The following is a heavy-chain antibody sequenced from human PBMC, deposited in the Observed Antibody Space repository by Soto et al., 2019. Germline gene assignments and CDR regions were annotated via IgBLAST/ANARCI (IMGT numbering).Heavy chain of an antibody. Sequence: QVQLQQWGAGLLKPSETLSLTCAVYGGSFSGYYWTWIRQPPGKGREWIGEINHSGSTNYNPSLKSRVTISVDTSKKQFSLKLSSVTAADTAVYYCAISLPGINRSPSIDYWGQGTLVTVSS. CDR3: AISLPGINRSPSIDY. D-gene: IGHD1-20*01. CDR1: GGSFSGYY. CDR2: INHSGST. V-gene: IGHV4-34*01. J-gene: IGHJ4*02.